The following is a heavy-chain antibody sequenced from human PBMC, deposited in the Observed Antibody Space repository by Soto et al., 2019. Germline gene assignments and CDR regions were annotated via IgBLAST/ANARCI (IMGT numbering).Heavy chain of an antibody. J-gene: IGHJ3*02. D-gene: IGHD3-22*01. V-gene: IGHV1-69*13. Sequence: ASVKVSCKASGGTFSSYAISWVRQAPGQGLEWMGGIIPIFGTANYAQKFQGRVTITADESTSTAYMELSSLRSEDTAVYYCAITGSGYYSNAFDIWGQGTMVTV. CDR2: IIPIFGTA. CDR3: AITGSGYYSNAFDI. CDR1: GGTFSSYA.